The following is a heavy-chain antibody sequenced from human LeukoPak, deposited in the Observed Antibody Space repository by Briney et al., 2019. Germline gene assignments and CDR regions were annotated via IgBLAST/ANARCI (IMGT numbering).Heavy chain of an antibody. Sequence: ASVKVSCKASGYTFTAYDINWVRQAAGQGFEWMGWMNPKSGDAGYADKFQGRVAITRDTSINTAYLELSALTSDDTAVYYCARGPFGNCGGGPCHFRDIDNWYDPWGQSTLVTVSS. V-gene: IGHV1-8*03. J-gene: IGHJ5*02. CDR1: GYTFTAYD. D-gene: IGHD2-21*01. CDR3: ARGPFGNCGGGPCHFRDIDNWYDP. CDR2: MNPKSGDA.